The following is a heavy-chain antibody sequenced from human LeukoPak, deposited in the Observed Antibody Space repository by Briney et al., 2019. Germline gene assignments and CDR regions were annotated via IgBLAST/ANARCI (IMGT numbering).Heavy chain of an antibody. CDR2: ISGSGGST. CDR3: AKGGSKDLVGAKGLECYFDY. D-gene: IGHD1-26*01. CDR1: GFTFSSHG. Sequence: PGGSLRLSCAASGFTFSSHGMSWVRQAPGKGLEWVSAISGSGGSTYYADSVKGRFTISRDNSKNTLCLQMNSLRAEDTAVYYCAKGGSKDLVGAKGLECYFDYWGQGTLVTVSS. J-gene: IGHJ4*02. V-gene: IGHV3-23*01.